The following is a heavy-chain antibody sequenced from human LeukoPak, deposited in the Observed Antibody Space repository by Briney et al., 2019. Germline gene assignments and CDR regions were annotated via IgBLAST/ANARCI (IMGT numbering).Heavy chain of an antibody. CDR3: ARVQGRPYYYGMDV. Sequence: ASVTVSFKASGYTFTSYDINWVRQATGQGLEWMGWMNPNSGNTGYAQKFQGRVTMTRNTSISTAYMELSSLRSEDTAVYYCARVQGRPYYYGMDVWGQGTTVTVSS. CDR2: MNPNSGNT. V-gene: IGHV1-8*01. J-gene: IGHJ6*02. CDR1: GYTFTSYD.